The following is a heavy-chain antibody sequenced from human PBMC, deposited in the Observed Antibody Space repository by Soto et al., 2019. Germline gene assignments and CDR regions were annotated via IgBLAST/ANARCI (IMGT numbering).Heavy chain of an antibody. CDR1: GFTFSSYA. Sequence: GGSLRLSCAASGFTFSSYAMSWVRQAQGKGLVWVSAISGSGGSTYYADSVKGRFTISRDNSKNTLYLQMNSLRAEDTAVYYCAKGQEYDFWSGYNWFDPWGQGTLVTVSS. V-gene: IGHV3-23*01. CDR2: ISGSGGST. J-gene: IGHJ5*02. D-gene: IGHD3-3*01. CDR3: AKGQEYDFWSGYNWFDP.